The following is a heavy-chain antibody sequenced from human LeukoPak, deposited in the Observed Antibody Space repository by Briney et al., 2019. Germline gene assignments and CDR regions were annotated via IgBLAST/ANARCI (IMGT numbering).Heavy chain of an antibody. Sequence: PGGSLRLSCTASGFTFTTYWMHWGRQAPGKGLVWVSRITSNGSSTSYADSVKGRFTISRDNAKNTLYLQMNSLRAEDTAVYYCARGSPGKRDVWGQGTTVTVSS. CDR3: ARGSPGKRDV. D-gene: IGHD1-14*01. CDR1: GFTFTTYW. V-gene: IGHV3-74*01. CDR2: ITSNGSST. J-gene: IGHJ6*02.